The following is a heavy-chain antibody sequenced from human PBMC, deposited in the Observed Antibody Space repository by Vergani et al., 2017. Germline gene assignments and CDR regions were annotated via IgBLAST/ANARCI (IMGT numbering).Heavy chain of an antibody. CDR1: GGPFSSYA. CDR3: ARVRGLAAAYNWFDP. J-gene: IGHJ5*02. V-gene: IGHV1-69*04. Sequence: QVQLVQSGAEVKKPGSSVKVSCKASGGPFSSYAISWVRQAPGQGLEWMGRIIPILGIANYAQKFQGRVTITADKSTSTAYMELSSLRSEDTAVYYCARVRGLAAAYNWFDPWGQGTLVTVSS. D-gene: IGHD6-13*01. CDR2: IIPILGIA.